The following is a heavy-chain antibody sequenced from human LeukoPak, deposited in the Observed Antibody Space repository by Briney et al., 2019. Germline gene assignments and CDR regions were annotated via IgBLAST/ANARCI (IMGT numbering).Heavy chain of an antibody. Sequence: SETLSLTCVVSGDSVSSLNYYWGWIRQPPGKGLEWIGTTHYSGNTYYNPSLKSRVIISLDTSKNQFSLRLNSVTAADTAVYYCAREGGWFGANWGQGTLVTVSS. D-gene: IGHD3-10*01. J-gene: IGHJ4*02. CDR1: GDSVSSLNYY. CDR3: AREGGWFGAN. V-gene: IGHV4-39*07. CDR2: THYSGNT.